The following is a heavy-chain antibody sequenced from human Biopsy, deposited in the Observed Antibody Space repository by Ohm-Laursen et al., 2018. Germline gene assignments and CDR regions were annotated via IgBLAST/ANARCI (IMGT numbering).Heavy chain of an antibody. D-gene: IGHD2-15*01. V-gene: IGHV4-4*09. CDR1: GVSITAYY. Sequence: GTLSLTCTVSGVSITAYYWSWIRQPPGKGLECIGNIHHSGSTNYNPSLKSRLTISVDTSKNQFSPKLSSVTAADTAVYYCARMDCSGGSCHYYSYGMDVWGQGTTVTVSS. CDR3: ARMDCSGGSCHYYSYGMDV. J-gene: IGHJ6*02. CDR2: IHHSGST.